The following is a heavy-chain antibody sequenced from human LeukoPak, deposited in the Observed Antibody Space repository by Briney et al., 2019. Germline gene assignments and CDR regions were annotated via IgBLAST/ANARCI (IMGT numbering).Heavy chain of an antibody. D-gene: IGHD3-22*01. CDR3: ARGGAPERKTYYYDSSGYPNWFDP. CDR2: ISTYNGNT. V-gene: IGHV1-18*01. J-gene: IGHJ5*02. CDR1: GYTFTSYG. Sequence: ASVKVSCKASGYTFTSYGITWVRQAPGQGLERMGWISTYNGNTHYAQKFQGRVTMTTDTSTSTAYMELSSLRSEDTAVYYCARGGAPERKTYYYDSSGYPNWFDPWGQGTLVTVSS.